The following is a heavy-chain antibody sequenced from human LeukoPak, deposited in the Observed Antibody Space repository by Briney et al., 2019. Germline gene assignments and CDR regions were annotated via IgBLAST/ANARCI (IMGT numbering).Heavy chain of an antibody. V-gene: IGHV3-30*04. Sequence: GRSLRLSCAASGFTFSSYAMHWVRQAPGKGLEWVAVISYDGSNKYYAGSVKGRFTISRDNSKNTLYLQMNSLRAEDTAVYYCARDTAFWNYAFDIWGQGTMVTVSS. D-gene: IGHD3-3*01. CDR3: ARDTAFWNYAFDI. CDR2: ISYDGSNK. J-gene: IGHJ3*02. CDR1: GFTFSSYA.